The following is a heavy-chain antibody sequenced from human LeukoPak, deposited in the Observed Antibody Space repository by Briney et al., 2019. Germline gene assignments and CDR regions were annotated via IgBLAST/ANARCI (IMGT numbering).Heavy chain of an antibody. CDR1: GYSISSGYY. V-gene: IGHV4-38-2*02. D-gene: IGHD3-22*01. CDR2: IYHSGST. CDR3: ARAPYDSSGYHFDY. Sequence: SETSSLTCTVSGYSISSGYYWGWIRQPPGKGLEWIGSIYHSGSTYYNSSLKSRVTISVDTSKNQFSLKLSSVTAADTAVYYCARAPYDSSGYHFDYWGQGTLVTVSS. J-gene: IGHJ4*02.